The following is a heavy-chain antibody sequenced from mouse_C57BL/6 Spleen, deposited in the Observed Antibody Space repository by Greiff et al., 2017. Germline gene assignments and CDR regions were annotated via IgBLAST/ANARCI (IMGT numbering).Heavy chain of an antibody. CDR1: GYTFTSYW. CDR3: ARYKFGLYAMDY. Sequence: QVQLQQPGAELVKPGASVKLSCKASGYTFTSYWMHWVKQRPGQGLEWIGMIHPNSGSTNYNEKFKSKATLTVDKSSSTAYMQLSSLTSEDSAVYYCARYKFGLYAMDYWVKGTSVTVSS. V-gene: IGHV1-64*01. J-gene: IGHJ4*01. CDR2: IHPNSGST.